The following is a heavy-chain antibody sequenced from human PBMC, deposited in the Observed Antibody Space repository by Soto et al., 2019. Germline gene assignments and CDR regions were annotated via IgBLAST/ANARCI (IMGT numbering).Heavy chain of an antibody. D-gene: IGHD1-26*01. V-gene: IGHV3-30*18. CDR1: GFDFTYYA. CDR3: AKDEGVGGTLGLFDY. Sequence: QAQLVESGGGAVQPGESLRLSCVASGFDFTYYAMHWVRQAPGKGLESVAVMSSDGSKIHHTDSVKGRFTISRDNSKNTLYLQMNSLRKEDTAVYFCAKDEGVGGTLGLFDYWGQGTLVSVSS. CDR2: MSSDGSKI. J-gene: IGHJ4*02.